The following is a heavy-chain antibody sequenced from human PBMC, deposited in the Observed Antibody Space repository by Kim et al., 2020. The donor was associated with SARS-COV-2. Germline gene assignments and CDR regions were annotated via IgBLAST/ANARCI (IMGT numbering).Heavy chain of an antibody. CDR2: SYYSGST. Sequence: SETLSLTCTVSGGSISSYYWSWIRQPQGKGLEWIGYSYYSGSTNYNPSLKSRVTITVDTSKNQFSLKLSSVTAADTAVYYCARVRGSGWPPDWFDPWGQGTLVTVSS. CDR3: ARVRGSGWPPDWFDP. D-gene: IGHD6-19*01. CDR1: GGSISSYY. V-gene: IGHV4-59*01. J-gene: IGHJ5*02.